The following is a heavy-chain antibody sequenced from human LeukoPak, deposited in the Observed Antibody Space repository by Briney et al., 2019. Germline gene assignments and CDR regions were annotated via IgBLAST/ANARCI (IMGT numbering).Heavy chain of an antibody. J-gene: IGHJ3*02. CDR2: ISYNII. CDR3: ARDRSWAFDI. Sequence: PGGSLRLSCAASGFTFSSYTMNWVRQAPGKGLEWVAYISYNIIDYADSVKGRFTISRDNAKNSLYLQMNSLRDEDTAVYYCARDRSWAFDIWDQGTMVTVSS. CDR1: GFTFSSYT. V-gene: IGHV3-48*02.